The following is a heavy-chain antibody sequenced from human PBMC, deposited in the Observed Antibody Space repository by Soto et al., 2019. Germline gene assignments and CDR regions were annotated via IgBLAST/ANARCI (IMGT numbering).Heavy chain of an antibody. V-gene: IGHV4-28*01. J-gene: IGHJ4*02. Sequence: QVQLQESGPGLVKPSDTLSLTCAVSGYSISSNNWWGWIRQPPGKGLEWIRYIYYSGTTYYNPSLKSRVTMSVDTSKNQFSLKLTSVPAVDTAVYYCARREIQGPIDYWGQGTLVTVSS. CDR1: GYSISSNNW. CDR2: IYYSGTT. D-gene: IGHD1-26*01. CDR3: ARREIQGPIDY.